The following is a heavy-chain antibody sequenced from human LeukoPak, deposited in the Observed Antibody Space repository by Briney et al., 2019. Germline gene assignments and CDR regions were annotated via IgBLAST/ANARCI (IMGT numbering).Heavy chain of an antibody. V-gene: IGHV4-59*01. D-gene: IGHD6-13*01. Sequence: PSETLSLTCTVSGGSISSYYWSWIRQPPGKGLEWIGYIYYSGSTNYNPSLKSRVTISVDTSKNQSSLKLSSVTAADTAVYYCAREGAAGDHDAFDIWGQGTMVTVSS. CDR1: GGSISSYY. CDR2: IYYSGST. CDR3: AREGAAGDHDAFDI. J-gene: IGHJ3*02.